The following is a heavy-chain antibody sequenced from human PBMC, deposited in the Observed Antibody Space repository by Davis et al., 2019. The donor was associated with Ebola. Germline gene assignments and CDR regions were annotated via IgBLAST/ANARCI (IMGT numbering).Heavy chain of an antibody. Sequence: GESLKISCAASGFPLSSYWMSWVRQAPGKGLEWVANIKYDGSQNYYVDSVNGRFSISRDNAKNSLYLQMNSLRAEDTAVYYCARVSGVRHSSGWYDSFDPWGQGTLVTVSS. D-gene: IGHD6-19*01. CDR3: ARVSGVRHSSGWYDSFDP. V-gene: IGHV3-7*01. CDR1: GFPLSSYW. J-gene: IGHJ5*02. CDR2: IKYDGSQN.